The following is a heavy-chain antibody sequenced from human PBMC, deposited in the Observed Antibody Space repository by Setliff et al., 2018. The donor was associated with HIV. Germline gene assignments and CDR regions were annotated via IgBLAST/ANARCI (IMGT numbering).Heavy chain of an antibody. CDR1: GFTFSSYS. CDR2: ISSSSSYI. CDR3: ARGGTYDILTGYYHRYFDY. V-gene: IGHV3-21*01. D-gene: IGHD3-9*01. Sequence: GGSLRLSCAASGFTFSSYSMNWVRQAPGKGLEWVSSISSSSSYIYYADSVKGRFTISRDNAKNSLYLQMNSPRAEDTAVYYCARGGTYDILTGYYHRYFDYWGQGTLVTVS. J-gene: IGHJ4*02.